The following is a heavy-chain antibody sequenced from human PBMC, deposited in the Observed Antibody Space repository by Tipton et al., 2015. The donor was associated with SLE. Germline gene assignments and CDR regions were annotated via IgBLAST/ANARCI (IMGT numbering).Heavy chain of an antibody. V-gene: IGHV3-11*04. CDR2: ISSSGSTI. CDR1: GFTFSDYY. Sequence: SLRLSCAASGFTFSDYYMSWIRQAPGKGLEWVSYISSSGSTIYYADSVKSRFTISRDNAKNSLYLQMNSLRAEDTAVYYCARDSGGYYPYFDYWGQGTLVTVSS. CDR3: ARDSGGYYPYFDY. J-gene: IGHJ4*02. D-gene: IGHD3-3*01.